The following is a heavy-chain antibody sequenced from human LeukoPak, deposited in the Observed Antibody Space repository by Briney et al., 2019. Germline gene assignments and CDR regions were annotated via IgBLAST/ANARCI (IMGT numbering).Heavy chain of an antibody. J-gene: IGHJ4*02. D-gene: IGHD3-22*01. V-gene: IGHV1-2*02. Sequence: GASVKVSCKASGYTFTGYYMHWVRQAPGQGLEWMGWINPNSGGTNYAQKFQGRVTMTRDTSISTAYMELSRLRSDDTAVYYCARGPPYYYDSRGYFDYWGQGALVTVSS. CDR3: ARGPPYYYDSRGYFDY. CDR2: INPNSGGT. CDR1: GYTFTGYY.